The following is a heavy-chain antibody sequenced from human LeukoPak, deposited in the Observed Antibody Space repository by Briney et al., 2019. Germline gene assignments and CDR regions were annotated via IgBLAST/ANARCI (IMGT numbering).Heavy chain of an antibody. J-gene: IGHJ4*02. V-gene: IGHV4-59*01. CDR3: ARAWDGDYPPAFGY. D-gene: IGHD4-17*01. CDR2: IYYSGST. CDR1: GGSISSYY. Sequence: PSETLSLTCTVPGGSISSYYWSWIRQPPGKGLEWIGYIYYSGSTNYNPSLKSRVTISVDTSKNQFSLKLSSVTGADTAVYYCARAWDGDYPPAFGYWGQGTLVTVSS.